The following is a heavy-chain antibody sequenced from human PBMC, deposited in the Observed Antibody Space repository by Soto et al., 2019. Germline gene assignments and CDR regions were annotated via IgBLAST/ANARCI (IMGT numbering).Heavy chain of an antibody. CDR3: TREGSAPYYYYGMDA. D-gene: IGHD3-10*01. J-gene: IGHJ6*02. CDR2: INTHNGNT. CDR1: GYTFTTYG. Sequence: ASVKVSCKASGYTFTTYGISWVRQAPGQGLEWLGWINTHNGNTNYAQNLQGRVIMTADTSTSTAYMELRSLRSDDTAIYYCTREGSAPYYYYGMDAWGQGTTVTVS. V-gene: IGHV1-18*01.